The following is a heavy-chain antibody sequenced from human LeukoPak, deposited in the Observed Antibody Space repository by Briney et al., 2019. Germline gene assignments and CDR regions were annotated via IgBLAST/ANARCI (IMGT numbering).Heavy chain of an antibody. CDR3: TRPGTAVAASGDY. CDR1: GFTFSGSA. V-gene: IGHV3-73*01. J-gene: IGHJ4*02. D-gene: IGHD6-19*01. Sequence: GGSLKLSCVASGFTFSGSAMHRVRQASGKGLEWLGRIRSKPNNYATAYAASVKGRFTISRDDSQNTVYLQMNSLKTEDTAMYYCTRPGTAVAASGDYWGQGTLVTVSS. CDR2: IRSKPNNYAT.